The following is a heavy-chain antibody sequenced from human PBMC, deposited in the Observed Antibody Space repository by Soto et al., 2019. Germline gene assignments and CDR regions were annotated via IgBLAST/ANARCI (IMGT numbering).Heavy chain of an antibody. CDR1: GGTFSSYA. Sequence: QVHLVQSGAEVKKPGSSVKVSCKASGGTFSSYAISWVRQAPGQGLEWMGGIIPIFGTANYAQKFQGRVTITADESTSTAYMELSSLRSEDTAVYYCARDGFNDDILTGYRFYNWFDPWGQGTLVTVSS. D-gene: IGHD3-9*01. V-gene: IGHV1-69*01. J-gene: IGHJ5*02. CDR3: ARDGFNDDILTGYRFYNWFDP. CDR2: IIPIFGTA.